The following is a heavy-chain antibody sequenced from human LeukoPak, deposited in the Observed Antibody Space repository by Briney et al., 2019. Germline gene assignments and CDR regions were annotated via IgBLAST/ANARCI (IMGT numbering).Heavy chain of an antibody. CDR1: GYSLTNYW. J-gene: IGHJ4*02. CDR2: IYPGDSDT. Sequence: GESLKISCKGSGYSLTNYWIGWVRQMPGKGLEWMGIIYPGDSDTRYSPSFQGQVTILVDRSISTAYLQWSSLKASDTAMYYCARREVGPTLPDYWGQGTLVTVSS. CDR3: ARREVGPTLPDY. D-gene: IGHD1-26*01. V-gene: IGHV5-51*01.